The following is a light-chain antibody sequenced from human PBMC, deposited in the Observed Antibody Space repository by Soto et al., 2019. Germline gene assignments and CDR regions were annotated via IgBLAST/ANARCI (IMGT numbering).Light chain of an antibody. V-gene: IGKV1-9*01. CDR2: AAS. CDR1: QDIRSY. J-gene: IGKJ5*01. CDR3: QQLNSFPIT. Sequence: DIQLTQAPSFLSASAGDTVTITCRASQDIRSYLAWYQQKAGRAPKLLIYAASTLQSEVPSRFSGSGSGTEFTLTISSLQPEDFATYYCQQLNSFPITFGHGTRLEI.